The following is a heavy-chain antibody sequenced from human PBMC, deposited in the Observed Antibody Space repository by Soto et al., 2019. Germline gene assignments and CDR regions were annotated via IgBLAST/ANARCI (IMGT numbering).Heavy chain of an antibody. J-gene: IGHJ3*02. CDR2: IDPSDSYT. V-gene: IGHV5-10-1*01. CDR1: GYSFTIYC. CDR3: ARQTYSPDAFDI. D-gene: IGHD1-26*01. Sequence: GESLKISCNGSGYSFTIYCISLVRQMPGKGLEWMGRIDPSDSYTNYSPSFQGHVTISADKSISTAYLQWSSLKASDTAMYYCARQTYSPDAFDIWGQGTMVTVSS.